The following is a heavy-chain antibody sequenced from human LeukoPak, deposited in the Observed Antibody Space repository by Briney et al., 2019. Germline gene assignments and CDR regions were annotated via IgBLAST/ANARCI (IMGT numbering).Heavy chain of an antibody. D-gene: IGHD3-10*01. J-gene: IGHJ4*02. Sequence: PGGSLRLSCAASGFTFSNAWMSWVRQAPGKGLEWVGRIKSKTDGGTTDYAAPVKGRFTISRDDSKNTLYLQMNSLKTEDTAVYYYTTTMVRGVMGYWGQGTLVTVSS. CDR2: IKSKTDGGTT. V-gene: IGHV3-15*01. CDR1: GFTFSNAW. CDR3: TTTMVRGVMGY.